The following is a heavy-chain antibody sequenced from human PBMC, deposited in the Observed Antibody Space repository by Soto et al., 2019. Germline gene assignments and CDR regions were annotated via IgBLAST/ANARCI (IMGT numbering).Heavy chain of an antibody. Sequence: QVQLVQSGAEVKKPGSSVKFSCKASGGTFSSYTISWVRQAPGQGLEWMGRIIPILGIANYAHKFQGRVTNTADKYTSPAYMELGSLRSEDTAVYYCAREDVADYYDSSGYYYVWGQGNLVTVSS. CDR3: AREDVADYYDSSGYYYV. V-gene: IGHV1-69*08. D-gene: IGHD3-22*01. J-gene: IGHJ4*02. CDR1: GGTFSSYT. CDR2: IIPILGIA.